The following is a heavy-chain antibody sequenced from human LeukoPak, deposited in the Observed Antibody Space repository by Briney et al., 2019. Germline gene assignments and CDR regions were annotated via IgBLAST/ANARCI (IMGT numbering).Heavy chain of an antibody. V-gene: IGHV4-39*01. D-gene: IGHD3-22*01. CDR2: IYYSGST. J-gene: IGHJ4*02. Sequence: PSETLSLTCTVSGGSISSSSYYWGWIRQPPGKGLEWIGSIYYSGSTYYNPSLKSRVTISVDTSKNQFSLKLSSVTAADTAVYYCARGSSMSYYDSSAYRYYFDYWGQGTLVTVSS. CDR3: ARGSSMSYYDSSAYRYYFDY. CDR1: GGSISSSSYY.